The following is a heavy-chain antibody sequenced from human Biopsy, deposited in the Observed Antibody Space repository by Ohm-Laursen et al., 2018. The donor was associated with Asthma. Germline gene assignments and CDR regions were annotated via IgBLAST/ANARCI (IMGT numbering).Heavy chain of an antibody. CDR3: ARVPTTLRYFDL. Sequence: SDTLSLTCPVSGGSVSSGSYYWSWIRQPPGKGLAWVSYISYSGSTDYNPSLKSRLTISMDTSKNQFSLKLSSVTAADTAVYYCARVPTTLRYFDLWGRGTLATVSS. J-gene: IGHJ2*01. D-gene: IGHD2-15*01. CDR2: ISYSGST. V-gene: IGHV4-61*01. CDR1: GGSVSSGSYY.